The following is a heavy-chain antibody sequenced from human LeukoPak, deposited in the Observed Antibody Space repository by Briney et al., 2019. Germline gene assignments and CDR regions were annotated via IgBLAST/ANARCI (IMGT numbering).Heavy chain of an antibody. Sequence: GVTLRLSCVASGFTFTTYAMHWVRQAPGKGLEWVAVTSYDGSNKHYADSVKGRFTISRDNSKNTLYLQVNSLRAEDTGAHYCARDSSTSIFSLNTFDIWGQGTMVTVSS. CDR1: GFTFTTYA. D-gene: IGHD2-2*01. CDR3: ARDSSTSIFSLNTFDI. V-gene: IGHV3-30*04. CDR2: TSYDGSNK. J-gene: IGHJ3*02.